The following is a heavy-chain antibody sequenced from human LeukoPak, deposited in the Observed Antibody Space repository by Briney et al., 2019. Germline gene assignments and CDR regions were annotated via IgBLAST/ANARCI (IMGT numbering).Heavy chain of an antibody. J-gene: IGHJ4*02. V-gene: IGHV1-18*01. CDR2: ISAYDGNT. Sequence: ASVKVSCKASGYTFTSYDINWVRQATGQGLEWMGWISAYDGNTNYAQSFQGRVTMTTDTSTNTAYMDLSSLRSDDTAVYYCARDPPSSIAGRPIFDYWGQGTLVTVSS. CDR3: ARDPPSSIAGRPIFDY. CDR1: GYTFTSYD. D-gene: IGHD6-6*01.